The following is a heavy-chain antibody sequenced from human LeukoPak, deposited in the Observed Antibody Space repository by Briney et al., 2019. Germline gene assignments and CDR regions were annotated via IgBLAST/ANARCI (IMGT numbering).Heavy chain of an antibody. CDR1: GGSISSYY. V-gene: IGHV4-4*07. CDR2: MYTSGST. J-gene: IGHJ5*02. Sequence: SETLSLTCTVSGGSISSYYWSWIRQPAGKGLEWIGHMYTSGSTNYNPSLKSRVTMSIDTSKNEFSLKMTSVTAADTAVYYCARLKTPVTSFDPWGQGTLVTVSS. CDR3: ARLKTPVTSFDP.